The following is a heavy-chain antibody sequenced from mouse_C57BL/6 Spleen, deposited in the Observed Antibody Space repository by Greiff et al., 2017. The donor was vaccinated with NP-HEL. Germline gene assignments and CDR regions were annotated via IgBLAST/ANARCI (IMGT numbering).Heavy chain of an antibody. CDR2: IDPSDSET. J-gene: IGHJ2*01. Sequence: QVQLQQPGAELVRPGSSVKLSCKASGYTFTSYWMHWVKQRPIQGLEWIGNIDPSDSETHYNQKFKDKATLTVDKSSSTAYMQLSSLTSEDSAVYYCARGDYYGSSKLYYFDYWGQGTTLTVSS. CDR3: ARGDYYGSSKLYYFDY. CDR1: GYTFTSYW. V-gene: IGHV1-52*01. D-gene: IGHD1-1*01.